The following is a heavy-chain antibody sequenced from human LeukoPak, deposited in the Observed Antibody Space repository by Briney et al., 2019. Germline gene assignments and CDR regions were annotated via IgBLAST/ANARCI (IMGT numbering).Heavy chain of an antibody. CDR3: ARHVRGPYGSGSPIFGY. Sequence: GESLKISCKGSGYSFTSYWISWVRQMPGKGLEWMGRIDPSDSYTNYSPSFQGHVTISADKSISTAYLQWSSLKASDTAMYYCARHVRGPYGSGSPIFGYWGQGTLVTVSS. CDR2: IDPSDSYT. CDR1: GYSFTSYW. J-gene: IGHJ4*02. V-gene: IGHV5-10-1*01. D-gene: IGHD3-10*01.